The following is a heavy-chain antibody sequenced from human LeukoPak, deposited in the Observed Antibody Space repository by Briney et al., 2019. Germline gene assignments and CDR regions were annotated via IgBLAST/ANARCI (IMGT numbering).Heavy chain of an antibody. J-gene: IGHJ6*02. CDR2: ISSSSSYI. V-gene: IGHV3-21*01. CDR3: AREEDYVPDYYYYGMDV. D-gene: IGHD4-17*01. Sequence: PGGSLRLSCAASGFTFSSYSMNWVRQAPGKGLEWVSSISSSSSYIYYADSVKGRFTISRDNAKNSLYLQMNSLRAEDTAVYYCAREEDYVPDYYYYGMDVWGQGTTVTVSS. CDR1: GFTFSSYS.